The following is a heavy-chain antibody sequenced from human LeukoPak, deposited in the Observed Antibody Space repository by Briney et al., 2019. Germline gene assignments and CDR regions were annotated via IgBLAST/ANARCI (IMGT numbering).Heavy chain of an antibody. D-gene: IGHD3-22*01. V-gene: IGHV1-69*13. CDR3: ATGVSYYDSSGYYSAFDY. CDR2: IIPIFGTA. CDR1: GGTFSSYA. Sequence: SVKVPCMASGGTFSSYAISWVRQAPGQGLEWMGGIIPIFGTANYAQKFQGRVTITADESTSTAYMELSSLRSEDTAVYYCATGVSYYDSSGYYSAFDYWGQGTLVTVSS. J-gene: IGHJ4*02.